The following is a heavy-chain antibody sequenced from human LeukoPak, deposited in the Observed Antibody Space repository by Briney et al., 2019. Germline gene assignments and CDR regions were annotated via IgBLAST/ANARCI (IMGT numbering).Heavy chain of an antibody. Sequence: SETLSLTCSVSGGSISSHYWSWIRQPPGKGLEWVGYIYYSGSTTYNPSLKSRVTISVDTSKNQFSLKLSSVTAADTAVYYCARGGTTVTPGLLWFDPWGQGTLVTVSS. D-gene: IGHD4-17*01. V-gene: IGHV4-59*11. CDR1: GGSISSHY. CDR3: ARGGTTVTPGLLWFDP. J-gene: IGHJ5*02. CDR2: IYYSGST.